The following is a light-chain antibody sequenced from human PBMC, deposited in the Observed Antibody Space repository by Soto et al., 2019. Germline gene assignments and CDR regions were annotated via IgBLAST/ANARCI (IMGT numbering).Light chain of an antibody. CDR3: QQRSNWPPVT. J-gene: IGKJ4*01. V-gene: IGKV3-11*01. CDR2: DAS. CDR1: QSVGYH. Sequence: EIVLTQSPATLSLSLGERATLSCRASQSVGYHLAWYQQKPGQAPRLLIYDASNRATGIPARFSGSGSGTDFTLAISSLEPEDFAVYYCQQRSNWPPVTFGGGTKVDIK.